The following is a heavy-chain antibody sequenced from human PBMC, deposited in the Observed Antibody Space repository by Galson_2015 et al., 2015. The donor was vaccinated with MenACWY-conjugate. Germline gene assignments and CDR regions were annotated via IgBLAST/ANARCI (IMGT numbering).Heavy chain of an antibody. Sequence: SETLSLTCAVSGGSISSSYWSWIRQPPGKGLEWIGSIYYSGSTDYNPSLKSRVTISIDMSKNHFSLRLSSVTAADTAVYYCARDGYCSGVSCYGSSMYYWFDPWGQGTLVPVSS. J-gene: IGHJ5*02. CDR1: GGSISSSY. D-gene: IGHD2-15*01. V-gene: IGHV4-59*13. CDR2: IYYSGST. CDR3: ARDGYCSGVSCYGSSMYYWFDP.